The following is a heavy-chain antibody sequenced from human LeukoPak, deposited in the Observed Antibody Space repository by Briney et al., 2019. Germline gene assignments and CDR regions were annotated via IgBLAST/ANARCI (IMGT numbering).Heavy chain of an antibody. D-gene: IGHD6-19*01. V-gene: IGHV4-34*01. Sequence: SETLSLTCAVYGGSFSGYYWSWIRQPPGKGLEWIGEINHSGSTNYNPSLKSRVTISVDTSKNQFSLKLSSATAADTAVYYCARAVADDYYYYGIDVWGQGTTVTVSS. J-gene: IGHJ6*02. CDR2: INHSGST. CDR1: GGSFSGYY. CDR3: ARAVADDYYYYGIDV.